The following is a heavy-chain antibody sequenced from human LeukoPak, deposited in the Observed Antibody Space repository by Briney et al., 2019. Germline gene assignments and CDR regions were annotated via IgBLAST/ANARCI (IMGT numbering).Heavy chain of an antibody. V-gene: IGHV3-23*01. CDR1: GFTFSSYA. D-gene: IGHD2-15*01. J-gene: IGHJ6*03. CDR3: AKDYCSGGSCYYYYMDV. CDR2: ISGSGGST. Sequence: GGSLRLSCAASGFTFSSYAMSWVRQAPGKGLEWVSAISGSGGSTYYADSVKGRFTISRDNSKNSLYLQMNSLRTEDTALYYCAKDYCSGGSCYYYYMDVWGKGTTVTVSS.